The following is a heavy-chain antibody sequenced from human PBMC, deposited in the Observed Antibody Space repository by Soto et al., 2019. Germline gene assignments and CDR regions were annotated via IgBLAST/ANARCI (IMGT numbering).Heavy chain of an antibody. J-gene: IGHJ5*02. CDR1: GYTFTSYG. CDR3: TRDRHSASGGGFNPGAWVDL. CDR2: SSDYNGNT. Sequence: QVQLVQSGAEVKKPGASVKGSCKASGYTFTSYGITWVRQAPGQGLEWMGWSSDYNGNTNFAQKLQGRVTMTTDTTTRTAYMELRRMRSGDTAVYICTRDRHSASGGGFNPGAWVDLWGEGSVVTVSS. V-gene: IGHV1-18*01. D-gene: IGHD5-12*01.